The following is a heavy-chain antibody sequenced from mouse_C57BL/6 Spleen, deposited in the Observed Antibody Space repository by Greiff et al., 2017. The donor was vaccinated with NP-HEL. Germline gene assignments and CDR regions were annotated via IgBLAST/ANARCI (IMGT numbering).Heavy chain of an antibody. J-gene: IGHJ3*01. CDR3: ARKGYDGNFAY. Sequence: EVKLVESGGGLVQPGGSLKLSCAASGFTFSDYGMAWVRQAPRKGPEWVAFISNLAYSIYYADTVTGRFTISRENAKNTLYLEMSSLRSEDTAMYYCARKGYDGNFAYWGQGTLVTVSA. CDR1: GFTFSDYG. V-gene: IGHV5-15*01. CDR2: ISNLAYSI. D-gene: IGHD2-14*01.